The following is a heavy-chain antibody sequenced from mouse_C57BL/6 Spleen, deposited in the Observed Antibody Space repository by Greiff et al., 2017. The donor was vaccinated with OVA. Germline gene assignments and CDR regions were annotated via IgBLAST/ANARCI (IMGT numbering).Heavy chain of an antibody. Sequence: VQLQQSGPELVKPGASVKISCKASGYAFSSSWMNWVKQRPGKGLEWIGRIYPGDGDTNYNGKFKGKATLTADKSSSTAYMQLSSLTSEDSAVYFCARRTTVPAMDYWGQGTSVTVSS. D-gene: IGHD1-1*01. CDR2: IYPGDGDT. V-gene: IGHV1-82*01. CDR3: ARRTTVPAMDY. J-gene: IGHJ4*01. CDR1: GYAFSSSW.